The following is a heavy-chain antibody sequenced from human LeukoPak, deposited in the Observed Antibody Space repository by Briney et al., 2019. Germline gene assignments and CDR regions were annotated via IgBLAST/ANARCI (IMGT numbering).Heavy chain of an antibody. Sequence: GGSLRLSCAASGFTFSSYGMHWVRQAPGKGLEWVAVISYDGSNKYYADSVKGRFTISRDNSKNTLYLQMNSLRAEDTAVYYCAKAARDSSGYNVYYYYYYMDVWGKGTTVTVSS. J-gene: IGHJ6*03. V-gene: IGHV3-30*18. CDR1: GFTFSSYG. CDR2: ISYDGSNK. CDR3: AKAARDSSGYNVYYYYYYMDV. D-gene: IGHD6-19*01.